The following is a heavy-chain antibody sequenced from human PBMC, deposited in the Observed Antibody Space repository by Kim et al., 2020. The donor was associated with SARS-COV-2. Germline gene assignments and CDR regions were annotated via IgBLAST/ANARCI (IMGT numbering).Heavy chain of an antibody. Sequence: NYNPALSRRVTISVDPSKNQFSMKLSSVTAADTAVYYCAGTARGANFDYWGRGALVTVSS. J-gene: IGHJ4*02. V-gene: IGHV4-4*09. CDR3: AGTARGANFDY. D-gene: IGHD1-26*01.